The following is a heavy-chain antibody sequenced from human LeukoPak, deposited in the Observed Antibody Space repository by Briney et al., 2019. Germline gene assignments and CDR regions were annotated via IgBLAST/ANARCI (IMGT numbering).Heavy chain of an antibody. D-gene: IGHD1-26*01. CDR1: GGSISSSSYY. V-gene: IGHV4-61*01. CDR3: ARVLSPSGSYEDAFDI. Sequence: SETLSLTCTVSGGSISSSSYYWSWIRQPPGKGLEWIGYIYYSGSTNYNPSLKSRVTISVDTSKNQFSLKLSSVTAADTAVYYCARVLSPSGSYEDAFDIWGQGTMVTVSS. J-gene: IGHJ3*02. CDR2: IYYSGST.